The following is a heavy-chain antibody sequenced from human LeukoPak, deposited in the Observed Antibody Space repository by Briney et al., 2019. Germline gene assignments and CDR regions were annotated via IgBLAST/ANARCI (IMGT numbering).Heavy chain of an antibody. CDR3: ARDSGMIRGTVDY. J-gene: IGHJ4*02. Sequence: ASGKVSCKSSGYTFTSYYLFWVRQAPGQGLEGMGIINPSGGSTSYAQKFQGRVTMTRDTSTSTVYMELSSLRSEDTAVYYCARDSGMIRGTVDYWGQGTLVTVSS. CDR1: GYTFTSYY. V-gene: IGHV1-46*01. CDR2: INPSGGST. D-gene: IGHD3-10*01.